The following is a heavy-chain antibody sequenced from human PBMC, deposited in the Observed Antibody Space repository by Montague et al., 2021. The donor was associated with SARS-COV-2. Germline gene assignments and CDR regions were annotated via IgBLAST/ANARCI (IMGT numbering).Heavy chain of an antibody. J-gene: IGHJ4*02. CDR1: GGSISRYY. V-gene: IGHV4-59*08. CDR3: ARQSPVTMIVVVISGRFDY. CDR2: IYYSGST. D-gene: IGHD3-22*01. Sequence: SETLSPTCTVSGGSISRYYWSWIRQPPGKGLEWIGYIYYSGSTNYNPSLRSRVTISVDTSKNQFSLKLRSVTAADTAVYYCARQSPVTMIVVVISGRFDYWGQGTLVTVSS.